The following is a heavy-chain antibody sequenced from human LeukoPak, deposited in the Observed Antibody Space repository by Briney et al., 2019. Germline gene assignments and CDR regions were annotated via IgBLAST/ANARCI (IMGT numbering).Heavy chain of an antibody. D-gene: IGHD2-15*01. Sequence: SGGSLRLSCAASGFTFSSYAMHWVRQAPGKGLEWVAVISSDGTNKYYADSVKGRFTISRDNSKNTLYLQMNSLRAEDTAVYYCARGDYSDYFDYWGQGTLVTVSS. V-gene: IGHV3-30*04. CDR1: GFTFSSYA. CDR3: ARGDYSDYFDY. CDR2: ISSDGTNK. J-gene: IGHJ4*02.